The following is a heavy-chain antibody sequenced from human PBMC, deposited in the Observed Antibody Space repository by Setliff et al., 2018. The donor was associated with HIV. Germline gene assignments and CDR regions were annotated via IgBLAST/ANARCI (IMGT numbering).Heavy chain of an antibody. CDR3: ARGDGYRANDAYYDTGMDV. CDR2: IYNSGYS. D-gene: IGHD5-12*01. V-gene: IGHV4-59*01. CDR1: GAPISSYY. Sequence: TSETLSLTCKVSGAPISSYYWNWIRQPPGKGLEWIGYIYNSGYSNSKPSLKSRVTISLDTSKNQFSLKLSSVTAADTAVYYCARGDGYRANDAYYDTGMDVWGQGITVTVSS. J-gene: IGHJ6*02.